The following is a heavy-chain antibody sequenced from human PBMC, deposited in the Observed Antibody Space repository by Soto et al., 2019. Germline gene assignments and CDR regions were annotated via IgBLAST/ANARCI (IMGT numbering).Heavy chain of an antibody. D-gene: IGHD5-18*01. Sequence: ASVKFSCKASGYTFTGYYMHWVRQAPGQGLEWMGWINPNSGGTNYAQKFQGWVTMTRDMSISTAYMELSRLRSDDTAVYYCARAPWIHYYYGMDVWGQGTTVTVSS. CDR1: GYTFTGYY. CDR2: INPNSGGT. CDR3: ARAPWIHYYYGMDV. V-gene: IGHV1-2*04. J-gene: IGHJ6*02.